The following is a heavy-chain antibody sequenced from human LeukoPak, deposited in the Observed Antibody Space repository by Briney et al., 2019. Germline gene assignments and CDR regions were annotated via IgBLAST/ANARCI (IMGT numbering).Heavy chain of an antibody. D-gene: IGHD2-15*01. Sequence: GGSLRLSCEASGFNFNIYGMDWVRQAPGKGLQWVSNIGGRDGATYYADSVKVRFTISRDNFKNTVYLEMSNLRNEDTAIYYCAKSLWGTSGCTDYWGQGTLVTVSS. J-gene: IGHJ4*02. CDR3: AKSLWGTSGCTDY. V-gene: IGHV3-23*01. CDR2: IGGRDGAT. CDR1: GFNFNIYG.